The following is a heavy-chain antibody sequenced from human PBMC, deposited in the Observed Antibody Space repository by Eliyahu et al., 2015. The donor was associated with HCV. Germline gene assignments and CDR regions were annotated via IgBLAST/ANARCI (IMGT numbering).Heavy chain of an antibody. CDR2: IYPGDSDT. CDR3: ARTTRLYCGGDCSLRYYYYYGMDV. V-gene: IGHV5-51*01. CDR1: GYSFTSYW. Sequence: EVQLVQSGAEVKKPGESLKISCKGSGYSFTSYWIGWVRXXPGKGLEWMGIIYPGDSDTRYSPSFQGQVTISADKSISTAYLQWSSLKASDTAMYYCARTTRLYCGGDCSLRYYYYYGMDVWGQGTTVTVSS. D-gene: IGHD2-21*02. J-gene: IGHJ6*02.